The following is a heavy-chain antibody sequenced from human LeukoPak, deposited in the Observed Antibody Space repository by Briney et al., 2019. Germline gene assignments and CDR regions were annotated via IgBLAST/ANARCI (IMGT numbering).Heavy chain of an antibody. V-gene: IGHV4-34*01. Sequence: PSETLSLTCAVYGGSFSGYYWSWIRQPPGKWLEWIGEINHSGSTNYNPSLKSRVTISVDTSKNQFSLKLSSVTAADTAVYYCAVTGVPNYYYYYGMDVWGQGTTVTVSS. CDR2: INHSGST. CDR1: GGSFSGYY. J-gene: IGHJ6*02. CDR3: AVTGVPNYYYYYGMDV. D-gene: IGHD1-14*01.